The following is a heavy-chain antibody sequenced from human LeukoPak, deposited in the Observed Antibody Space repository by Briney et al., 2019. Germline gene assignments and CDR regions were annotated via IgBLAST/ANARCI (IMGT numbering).Heavy chain of an antibody. J-gene: IGHJ4*02. Sequence: GGSLRLSCAASGLTFSSYAMSWVRQAPGKGLEWVSAISGSGGSTYYADSVKGRFTISRDNSKNTLYLQMNSLRAEDTAVYYCASRKISGSSGWLEETWGQGTLVTVSS. CDR2: ISGSGGST. CDR3: ASRKISGSSGWLEET. D-gene: IGHD6-19*01. CDR1: GLTFSSYA. V-gene: IGHV3-23*01.